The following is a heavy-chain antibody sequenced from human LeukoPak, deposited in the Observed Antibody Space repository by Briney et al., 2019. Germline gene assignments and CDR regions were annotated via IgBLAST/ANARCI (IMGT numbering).Heavy chain of an antibody. D-gene: IGHD2-2*01. Sequence: ASVKVSCKASGYTFTSYAMNWVRQAPGQGLEWMGWINTNTGNPTYAQGFTGRFVFSLDTSVSTAYLQISSLKAEDTAVYYCARGPPHPVPASAGVWDNWFDPWGQGTLVTVSP. V-gene: IGHV7-4-1*02. CDR2: INTNTGNP. CDR1: GYTFTSYA. J-gene: IGHJ5*02. CDR3: ARGPPHPVPASAGVWDNWFDP.